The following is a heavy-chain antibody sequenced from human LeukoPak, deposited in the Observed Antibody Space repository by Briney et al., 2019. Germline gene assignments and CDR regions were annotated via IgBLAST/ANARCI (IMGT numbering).Heavy chain of an antibody. V-gene: IGHV4-39*01. J-gene: IGHJ4*02. CDR3: ARHTRPGSGYYYDSSGYSEPDY. Sequence: SETLSLTCTVSGGSISSSSYYWGWIRQPPGKGLEWIGSIYYSGSTYYNPSLKSRVTISVDTSKNQFSLKLSSVTAADTAVYYCARHTRPGSGYYYDSSGYSEPDYWGQGTLVTVSS. CDR1: GGSISSSSYY. CDR2: IYYSGST. D-gene: IGHD3-22*01.